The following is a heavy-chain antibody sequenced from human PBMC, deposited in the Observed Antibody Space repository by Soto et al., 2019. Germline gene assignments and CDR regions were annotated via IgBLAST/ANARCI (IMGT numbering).Heavy chain of an antibody. CDR2: INAGNGNT. CDR1: GYTFTSYA. D-gene: IGHD3-10*01. CDR3: ARLSGSYYNFDY. J-gene: IGHJ4*02. V-gene: IGHV1-3*01. Sequence: ASVQVSCKASGYTFTSYAVHWVRQAPGQRLEWMGWINAGNGNTKYSQKFQGRVTITRDTSASTAYMELSSLRSEDTAVYYCARLSGSYYNFDYWGQGTLVTVSS.